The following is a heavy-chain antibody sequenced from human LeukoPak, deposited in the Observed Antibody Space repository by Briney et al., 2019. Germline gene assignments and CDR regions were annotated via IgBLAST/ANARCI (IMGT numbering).Heavy chain of an antibody. CDR2: MNPKTGNT. Sequence: ASVKASCKASGYTFINYDINWMRQATGQGLEWMGWMNPKTGNTGFSRRFQGRVTMTRNTSTNTAHMELSSLRSDDTAVYYCARGLTTYGDGTYYYQYNWFDPWGQGTLVTVSS. J-gene: IGHJ5*02. CDR3: ARGLTTYGDGTYYYQYNWFDP. D-gene: IGHD3-10*01. CDR1: GYTFINYD. V-gene: IGHV1-8*01.